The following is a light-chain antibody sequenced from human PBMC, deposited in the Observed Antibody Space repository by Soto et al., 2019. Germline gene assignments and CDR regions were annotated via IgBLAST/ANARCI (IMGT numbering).Light chain of an antibody. V-gene: IGKV3-15*01. CDR1: QNVYNN. CDR2: DAS. CDR3: QQCRNWPLT. J-gene: IGKJ4*01. Sequence: EIVMTQSPATLSASPGEGATLSCKAGQNVYNNVAWYQQRPGQPPRLLIYDASTRATGISARFSGSGYGTEFTLTISSRQSEDFAVYFCQQCRNWPLTFGGGTKVEIK.